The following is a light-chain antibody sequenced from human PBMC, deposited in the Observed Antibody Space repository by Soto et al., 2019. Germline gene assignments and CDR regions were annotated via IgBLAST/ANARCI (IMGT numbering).Light chain of an antibody. V-gene: IGKV3-15*01. CDR3: QQYTNWPYT. Sequence: EIVMTQSPATLSVSPGERATLSCRASQSVSSNLAWYQQKPGQAPRLLIYGASTRATGIPGRFSGSGSGTEFTLTISSLLSEDFAIYYCQQYTNWPYTFGQGTKVEIK. CDR1: QSVSSN. CDR2: GAS. J-gene: IGKJ2*01.